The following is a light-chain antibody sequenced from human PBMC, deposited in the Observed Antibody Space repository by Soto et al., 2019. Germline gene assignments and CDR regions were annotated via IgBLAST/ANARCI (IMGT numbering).Light chain of an antibody. Sequence: QSVLTQPPSASGTPGQRVTISCSGRSSNIGSNFVYWYQHLPGTAPKLVIYRNSQRPSGVPDRFSGSKSGTSASLAISGPQSGDEADYYCAGWDDSLSGYVFGPGTKVTVL. J-gene: IGLJ1*01. CDR1: SSNIGSNF. CDR2: RNS. V-gene: IGLV1-47*01. CDR3: AGWDDSLSGYV.